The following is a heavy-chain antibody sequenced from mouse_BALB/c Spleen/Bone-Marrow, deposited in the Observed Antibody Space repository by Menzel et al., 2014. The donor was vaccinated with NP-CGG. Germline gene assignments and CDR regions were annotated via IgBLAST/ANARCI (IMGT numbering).Heavy chain of an antibody. CDR1: GFTFSSFG. D-gene: IGHD3-1*01. CDR2: ISSGSSTI. CDR3: ARSGLRGYYFDY. V-gene: IGHV5-17*02. Sequence: EVKLVESGGGLVQPGGSRKLSCAASGFTFSSFGMHWVRQAPEKGLEWVAYISSGSSTIYYADTLKGRFTISRDNPKNTLFLQMTSLRSEDTAMYYCARSGLRGYYFDYWGQGTTLTVSS. J-gene: IGHJ2*01.